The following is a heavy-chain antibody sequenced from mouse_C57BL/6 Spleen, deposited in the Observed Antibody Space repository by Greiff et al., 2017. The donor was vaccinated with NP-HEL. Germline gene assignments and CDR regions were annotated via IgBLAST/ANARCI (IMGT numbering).Heavy chain of an antibody. CDR3: TRCNYDGAWFAY. J-gene: IGHJ3*01. D-gene: IGHD2-4*01. V-gene: IGHV1-15*01. Sequence: QVQLQQSGAELVRPGASVTLSCTASGYTFTDYEMHWVQQTPVHGLEWIGAIDPETGGTAYNQNFKGKAILTADKSSSTAYMELRRLTAEDSAVYYCTRCNYDGAWFAYWGQGTLVTVSA. CDR2: IDPETGGT. CDR1: GYTFTDYE.